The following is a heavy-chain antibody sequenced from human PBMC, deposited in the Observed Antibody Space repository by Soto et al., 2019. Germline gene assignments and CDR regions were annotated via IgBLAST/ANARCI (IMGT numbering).Heavy chain of an antibody. CDR1: GGSISSGGYS. CDR2: IYHSGST. J-gene: IGHJ5*02. D-gene: IGHD2-2*01. Sequence: HLQLQESGSGLVTPSQTLSLTCAVSGGSISSGGYSWSWIRQPPGKGLEWIGYIYHSGSTYYNPSLKSRVTISVDRSKNQFSLKLSSVTAADTAVYYCARVPDRLGQGTLGCVSS. V-gene: IGHV4-30-2*01. CDR3: ARVPDR.